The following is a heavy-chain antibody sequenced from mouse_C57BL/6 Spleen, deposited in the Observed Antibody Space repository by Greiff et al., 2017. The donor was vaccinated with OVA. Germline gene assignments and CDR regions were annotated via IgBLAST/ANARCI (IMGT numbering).Heavy chain of an antibody. V-gene: IGHV5-17*01. CDR3: ARPNYYGSSYHWYFDV. Sequence: EVQGVESGGGLVKPGGSLKLSCAASGFTFSDYGMHWVRQAPEKGLEWVAYISSGSSTIYYADTVKGRFTISRDNAKNTLFLQRTSLRSEDTAMYYCARPNYYGSSYHWYFDVWGTGTTVTVSS. CDR1: GFTFSDYG. J-gene: IGHJ1*03. CDR2: ISSGSSTI. D-gene: IGHD1-1*01.